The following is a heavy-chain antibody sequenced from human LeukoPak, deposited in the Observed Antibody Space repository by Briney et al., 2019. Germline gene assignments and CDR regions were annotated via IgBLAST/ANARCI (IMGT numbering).Heavy chain of an antibody. D-gene: IGHD3-10*01. Sequence: KSSETLSLTCTVSGGSISSSPYYWGWIRQPPGKGLEWIGTIYYSGSTYYNPSLKSRVTISVDTSKNQFSLKLSSVTAADTAVYYCARSNYYGSGPTKYNWFDPWGQGTLDTVSS. J-gene: IGHJ5*02. V-gene: IGHV4-39*07. CDR1: GGSISSSPYY. CDR2: IYYSGST. CDR3: ARSNYYGSGPTKYNWFDP.